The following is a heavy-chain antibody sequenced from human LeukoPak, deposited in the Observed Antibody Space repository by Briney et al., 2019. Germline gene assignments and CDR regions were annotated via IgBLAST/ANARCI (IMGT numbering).Heavy chain of an antibody. Sequence: GASVKVSCKASGYTFTSYGISWVRQAPGQGLEWMGWISAYNGNTNYAQKLQGRVTMTTDTSTSTAYMELRSLRSDDTAVYYCARDGDFGVVTNPFDYWGQGTLVTVSS. CDR1: GYTFTSYG. V-gene: IGHV1-18*01. CDR2: ISAYNGNT. J-gene: IGHJ4*02. D-gene: IGHD3-3*01. CDR3: ARDGDFGVVTNPFDY.